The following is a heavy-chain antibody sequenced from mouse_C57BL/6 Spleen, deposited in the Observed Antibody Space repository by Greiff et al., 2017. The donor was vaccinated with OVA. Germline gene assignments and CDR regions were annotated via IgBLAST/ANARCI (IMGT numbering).Heavy chain of an antibody. CDR2: INYDGSST. CDR1: GFTFSDYY. V-gene: IGHV5-16*01. J-gene: IGHJ2*01. CDR3: ARERTTVYYFDY. Sequence: DVKLVESEGGLVQPGSSMKLSCTASGFTFSDYYMAWVRQVPEKGLEWVANINYDGSSTYYLDSLKSRFIISRDNAKNILYLQMSSLKSEDTATYCCARERTTVYYFDYWGQGTTLTVSS. D-gene: IGHD1-1*01.